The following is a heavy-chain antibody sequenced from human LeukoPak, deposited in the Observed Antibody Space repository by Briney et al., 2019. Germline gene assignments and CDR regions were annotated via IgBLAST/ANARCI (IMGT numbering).Heavy chain of an antibody. V-gene: IGHV3-23*01. D-gene: IGHD2-21*02. CDR1: AFTFSSYA. CDR2: ISGTGSNT. J-gene: IGHJ4*02. Sequence: GGSLRLSCAASAFTFSSYAMSWVRQAPGEGLGWVSTISGTGSNTYYADSVKGRFTISRDNSKNTLYLQMNSLRAEDTAIYYCAKDMTNYCGSDCYPDYWGQGTLVTVSS. CDR3: AKDMTNYCGSDCYPDY.